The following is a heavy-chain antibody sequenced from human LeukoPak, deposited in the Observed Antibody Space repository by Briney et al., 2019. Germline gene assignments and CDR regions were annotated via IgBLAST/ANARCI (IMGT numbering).Heavy chain of an antibody. V-gene: IGHV4-39*01. CDR2: IYYSGST. Sequence: SETLSLACTVSGGSISSSSYYWGWIRQPPGKGLEWIGSIYYSGSTYYNPSLKSRVTISVDTSKNQFSLRLSSVTAADTAVYYCARRPYYGDYGYFDLWGRGTLVTVSS. CDR3: ARRPYYGDYGYFDL. CDR1: GGSISSSSYY. J-gene: IGHJ2*01. D-gene: IGHD4-17*01.